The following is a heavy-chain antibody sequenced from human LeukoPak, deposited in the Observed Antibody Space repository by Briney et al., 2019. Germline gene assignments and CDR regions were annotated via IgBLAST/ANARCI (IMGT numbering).Heavy chain of an antibody. J-gene: IGHJ4*02. CDR3: ARGGGEYGSGSYHN. D-gene: IGHD3-10*01. CDR1: GYTFTGYY. V-gene: IGHV1-2*06. Sequence: ASVKVSRKASGYTFTGYYMHWVRQAPGQGLEWLGRINPNSGGTNYAQKFQGRVTMTRDTSISTAYMELSRLRSDDTAVYYCARGGGEYGSGSYHNWGQGTLVTVPS. CDR2: INPNSGGT.